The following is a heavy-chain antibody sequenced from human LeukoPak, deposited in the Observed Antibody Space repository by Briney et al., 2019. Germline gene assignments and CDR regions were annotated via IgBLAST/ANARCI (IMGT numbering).Heavy chain of an antibody. D-gene: IGHD3-10*01. CDR2: INPNSGGT. Sequence: ASVKVSCKASGYTFTSYYMHWVRQAPGQGLEWMGWINPNSGGTNYAQKFQGRVTMTRDTSTSTVYMELSSLRSEDTAVYYCARAKDYGSGSYRSRYYYMDVWGKGTTVTISS. J-gene: IGHJ6*03. CDR3: ARAKDYGSGSYRSRYYYMDV. CDR1: GYTFTSYY. V-gene: IGHV1-2*02.